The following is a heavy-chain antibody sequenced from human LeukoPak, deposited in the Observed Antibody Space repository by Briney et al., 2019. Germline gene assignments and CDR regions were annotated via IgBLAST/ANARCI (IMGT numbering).Heavy chain of an antibody. Sequence: SETLSLTCTVSGGSISSSSYYWGWIRQPPGKGLEWIGSIYYSGSTYYSPSLKSRVTISVDTSKNQFSLKLTSVTAADTAVYYCARGRGEGRGIALIRGVRAPSYNWFDPWGHGTLVTVSS. J-gene: IGHJ5*02. CDR1: GGSISSSSYY. V-gene: IGHV4-39*07. CDR2: IYYSGST. CDR3: ARGRGEGRGIALIRGVRAPSYNWFDP. D-gene: IGHD3-10*01.